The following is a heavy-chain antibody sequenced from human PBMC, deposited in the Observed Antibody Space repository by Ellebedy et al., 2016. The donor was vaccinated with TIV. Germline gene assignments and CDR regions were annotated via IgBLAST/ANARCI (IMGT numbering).Heavy chain of an antibody. CDR1: GFTFSMYS. J-gene: IGHJ4*02. V-gene: IGHV3-21*01. D-gene: IGHD2-2*02. Sequence: GESLKISXAAPGFTFSMYSMHWVRQAPGEGLQWVSSISDSSSYIYYADSVKGRFTISRDNAKYSLYLQMNSLRAGDTAVYYCARANTGYCSTTNCYNDFDSWGQGTLVTVSS. CDR2: ISDSSSYI. CDR3: ARANTGYCSTTNCYNDFDS.